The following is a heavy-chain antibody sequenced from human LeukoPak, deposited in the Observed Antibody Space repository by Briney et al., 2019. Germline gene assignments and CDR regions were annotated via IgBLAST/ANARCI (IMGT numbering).Heavy chain of an antibody. CDR2: MSSNGDNT. Sequence: GGSLRLSCAASGFIFSSYAMHWVRQAPGKGLEYVSAMSSNGDNTFYASSVKGRFTISRDNSKNTLYLQMGNLGADDMAVYYCARKVAQGPFDFWGQGTMVTVSS. D-gene: IGHD2-15*01. J-gene: IGHJ3*01. V-gene: IGHV3-64*01. CDR1: GFIFSSYA. CDR3: ARKVAQGPFDF.